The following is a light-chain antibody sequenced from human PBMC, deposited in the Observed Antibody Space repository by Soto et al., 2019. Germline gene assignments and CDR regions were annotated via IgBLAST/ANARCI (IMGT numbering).Light chain of an antibody. CDR2: AAS. CDR1: QSVSSN. Sequence: EIVMTQSPATLSVSPGERATLSCRASQSVSSNLAWYQQKPGQAPRLLIYAASTRATGVPARFSGSGSGTEFTLTISSLQSEDCAVYYCQQYDDWPPMYTVGQGTKVEIK. J-gene: IGKJ2*01. CDR3: QQYDDWPPMYT. V-gene: IGKV3-15*01.